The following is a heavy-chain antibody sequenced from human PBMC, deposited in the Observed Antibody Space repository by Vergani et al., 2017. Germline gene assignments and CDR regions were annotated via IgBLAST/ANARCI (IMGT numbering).Heavy chain of an antibody. Sequence: QVQLVQSGAEVKKPGASVKVSCKASGYTFTSYYMHWVRQAPGQGLEWMGIINPSGGSTSYAQKFQGRVTMTRDTSTSTVYMELNSLRAEDTAVYYCAKVGLDYGDSGADIWGQGTLVTVSS. D-gene: IGHD4-17*01. V-gene: IGHV1-46*01. CDR1: GYTFTSYY. CDR2: INPSGGST. J-gene: IGHJ4*02. CDR3: AKVGLDYGDSGADI.